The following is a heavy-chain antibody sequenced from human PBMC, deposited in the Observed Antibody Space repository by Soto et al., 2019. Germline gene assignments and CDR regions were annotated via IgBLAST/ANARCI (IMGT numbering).Heavy chain of an antibody. Sequence: GGSLRLSCAASGFTVSSNYMSWVRQAPGKGLEWVSVIYSGGSTYYADSVKGRFTISRHNSKNTLYLQMNSLRAEDTAVYYCERDRAQLSGENREYYYYGMDVWGQGTTVTVSS. CDR3: ERDRAQLSGENREYYYYGMDV. D-gene: IGHD1-26*01. V-gene: IGHV3-53*04. J-gene: IGHJ6*02. CDR1: GFTVSSNY. CDR2: IYSGGST.